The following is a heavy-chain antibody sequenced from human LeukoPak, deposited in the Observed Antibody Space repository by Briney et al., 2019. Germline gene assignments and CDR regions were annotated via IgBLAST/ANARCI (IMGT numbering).Heavy chain of an antibody. CDR2: MSGSGGMT. V-gene: IGHV3-23*01. CDR1: GFTFSAYA. J-gene: IGHJ4*02. Sequence: GGSLRLSCAVSGFTFSAYAMSWVRQAPGKGLEWVSAMSGSGGMTYYADSVRGRFSISRDNSKNTLHLQMNSMRAEDTAVYYCAKGAMPYYDGSGYNYFDYWGQGTPVTVSS. CDR3: AKGAMPYYDGSGYNYFDY. D-gene: IGHD3-22*01.